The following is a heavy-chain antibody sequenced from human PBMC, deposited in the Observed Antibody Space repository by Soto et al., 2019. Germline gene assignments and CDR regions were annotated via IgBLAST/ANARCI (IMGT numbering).Heavy chain of an antibody. CDR1: GFTLSDYY. Sequence: VGSLRLSCAASGFTLSDYYMSWIRQAPGKGLEWVSYISSSGSTIYYADSVKSRFTISRDNAKNSLYLQMNSLRAEDTAVYYCARDFTYYYDSSGYSGYWGQGTLVTVSS. CDR2: ISSSGSTI. V-gene: IGHV3-11*01. CDR3: ARDFTYYYDSSGYSGY. J-gene: IGHJ4*02. D-gene: IGHD3-22*01.